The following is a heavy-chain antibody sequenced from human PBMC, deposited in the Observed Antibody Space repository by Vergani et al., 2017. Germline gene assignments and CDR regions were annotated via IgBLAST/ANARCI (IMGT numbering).Heavy chain of an antibody. CDR2: ISINGRST. Sequence: VQLVESGGGLVKPGGSLRVFCVGSGFSFSNYDMHWVRQAPGKGLEWVAVISINGRSTFYGDSVKGRFTITRDNSQNTLYLQMTSLRGDDTAIYYCGRDAFKGKPDVVDVWGQGTMVTVSS. V-gene: IGHV3-30*04. CDR1: GFSFSNYD. CDR3: GRDAFKGKPDVVDV. J-gene: IGHJ3*01.